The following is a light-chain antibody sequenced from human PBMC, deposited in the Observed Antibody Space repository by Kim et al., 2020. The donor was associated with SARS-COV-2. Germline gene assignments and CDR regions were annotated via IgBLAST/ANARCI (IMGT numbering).Light chain of an antibody. J-gene: IGKJ2*01. Sequence: DIVMTQSPDSLSVSLGARATITCKFSQSVLYRDNNKNYLAWYQQKPRHPPKLLIYWASTRESGVPDRFSGSGSGTDFTLTISSLQAEDVAVYYCQQYYSTPYTFGQGTKLEI. CDR1: QSVLYRDNNKNY. CDR2: WAS. V-gene: IGKV4-1*01. CDR3: QQYYSTPYT.